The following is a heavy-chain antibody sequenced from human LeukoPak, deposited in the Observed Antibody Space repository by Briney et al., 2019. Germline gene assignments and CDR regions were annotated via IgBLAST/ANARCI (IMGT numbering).Heavy chain of an antibody. D-gene: IGHD5-24*01. CDR2: ISAYNGIT. Sequence: GASVKVSCKASGYSFISFGISWVRQAPGQGLEWMGWISAYNGITSYAQKFQGRVTMTTEKSTSTAYMEVRSLRSDDTAVYYCARAGDGYNWPMGDAFDNWGQGTMVTVSS. J-gene: IGHJ3*02. CDR3: ARAGDGYNWPMGDAFDN. CDR1: GYSFISFG. V-gene: IGHV1-18*01.